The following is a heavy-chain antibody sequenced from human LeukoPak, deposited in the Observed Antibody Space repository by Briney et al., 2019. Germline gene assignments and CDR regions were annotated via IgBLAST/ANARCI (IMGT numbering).Heavy chain of an antibody. CDR2: IRYDGTNK. CDR1: GFTFSSYA. V-gene: IGHV3-30*02. D-gene: IGHD4-23*01. CDR3: AKDPYRYGGGTLDY. Sequence: GGSLRLSCAASGFTFSSYAMHWVRQAPGKGLEWVTFIRYDGTNKYFADSVKGRFTISRDNSKNLLFMQMNSLRPEDTAVYYCAKDPYRYGGGTLDYWGQGTLVTVSS. J-gene: IGHJ4*02.